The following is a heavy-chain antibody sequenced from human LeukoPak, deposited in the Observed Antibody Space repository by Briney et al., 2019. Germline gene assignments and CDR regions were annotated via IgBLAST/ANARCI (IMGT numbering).Heavy chain of an antibody. CDR1: GFTFTNYG. CDR3: ANDLRAGGYGDYHYYYYGMDV. CDR2: ISYDGGNK. Sequence: PGGSLRLSCAASGFTFTNYGIHWVRQAPGKGLEWVAVISYDGGNKDYADSVKGRFTISRDNSKNTLYLQMNSLRAEDTAVYYCANDLRAGGYGDYHYYYYGMDVWGQGTTVTVSS. V-gene: IGHV3-30*18. J-gene: IGHJ6*02. D-gene: IGHD4-17*01.